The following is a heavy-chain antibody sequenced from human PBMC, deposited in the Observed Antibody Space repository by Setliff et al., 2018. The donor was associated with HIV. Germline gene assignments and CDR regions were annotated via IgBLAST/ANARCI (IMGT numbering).Heavy chain of an antibody. J-gene: IGHJ4*02. D-gene: IGHD5-18*01. Sequence: SETLSLTCTVSGGSISSSSYYWGWVRQPPGKGLEWIGSMYSSGSTYYTPSLKSRITISLDTSKNQFYLRMRSVTAADTAVYYCARVFVDTAVLRVLEYYFDSWGRGTLVTVS. CDR2: MYSSGST. CDR1: GGSISSSSYY. V-gene: IGHV4-39*07. CDR3: ARVFVDTAVLRVLEYYFDS.